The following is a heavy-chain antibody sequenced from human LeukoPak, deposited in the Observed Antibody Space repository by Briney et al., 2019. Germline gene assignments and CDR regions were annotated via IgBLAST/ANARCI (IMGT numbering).Heavy chain of an antibody. CDR2: ISSSSSSI. J-gene: IGHJ4*02. D-gene: IGHD5-24*01. V-gene: IGHV3-21*01. CDR1: GFTFSNYN. Sequence: GGSLRLSCAASGFTFSNYNMHWVHQAPGKGLERFSTISSSSSSIFYADSVKGRFTISRDNAKNSLYLQMNSLRAEDTAVYYCARDLGRDGYNNWGQGTLVTVSS. CDR3: ARDLGRDGYNN.